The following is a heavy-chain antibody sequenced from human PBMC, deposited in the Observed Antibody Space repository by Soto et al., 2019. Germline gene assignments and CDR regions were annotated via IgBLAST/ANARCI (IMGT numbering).Heavy chain of an antibody. CDR3: AKGRQWLAPEF. CDR1: GFTFGSSA. CDR2: ITDTGDGT. Sequence: LRLSCAASGFTFGSSAMSWGRQAPGWGLEWVSGITDTGDGTYHADSVKGRFTISRDNSKNTLYLQMDSLRVEDTAVYYCAKGRQWLAPEFWGQGTLVTVSS. J-gene: IGHJ4*02. D-gene: IGHD6-19*01. V-gene: IGHV3-23*01.